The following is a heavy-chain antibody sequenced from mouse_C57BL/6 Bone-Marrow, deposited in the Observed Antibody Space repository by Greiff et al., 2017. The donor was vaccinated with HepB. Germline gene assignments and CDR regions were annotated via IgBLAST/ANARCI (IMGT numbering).Heavy chain of an antibody. CDR1: GYTFTDYG. CDR3: ARHDGPFAY. CDR2: IYPGSGST. D-gene: IGHD2-3*01. Sequence: VMLVESGPELVKPGASMKMSCKASGYTFTDYGISWVKQRTGQGLEWIGEIYPGSGSTYYNEKFKGKATLTADNSSNTAYMQLSSLTSEDSAVYFCARHDGPFAYWGQGTLVTVSA. V-gene: IGHV1-77*01. J-gene: IGHJ3*01.